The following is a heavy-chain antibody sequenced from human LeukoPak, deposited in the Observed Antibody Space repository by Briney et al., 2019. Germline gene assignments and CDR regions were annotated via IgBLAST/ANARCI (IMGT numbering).Heavy chain of an antibody. CDR3: ARRPYMVRGAIRYYYYYYMDV. D-gene: IGHD3-10*01. V-gene: IGHV4-39*07. J-gene: IGHJ6*03. CDR2: IYYSGST. Sequence: PSETLSLTCTVSGGSISSSSYYWGWIRQPPGKGLEWIGSIYYSGSTYYNPSLKSRVTISVDTSKNQFSLKLSSVTAADTAVYYCARRPYMVRGAIRYYYYYYMDVWGKGTTVTISS. CDR1: GGSISSSSYY.